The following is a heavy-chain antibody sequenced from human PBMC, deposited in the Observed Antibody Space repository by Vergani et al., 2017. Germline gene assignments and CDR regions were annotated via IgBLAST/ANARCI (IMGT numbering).Heavy chain of an antibody. CDR3: ARSSNWGSTGFDY. V-gene: IGHV2-70*17. Sequence: QVTLRESGPALVKPTQTLTLTCTFSGFSLSTSGMCVSWIRQPPGKALEWLARIDWDDNKFYTTSLKTRLTISKDTSKNQVVLTMTNMDPVDTATYYCARSSNWGSTGFDYWGQGTLVTVSS. CDR1: GFSLSTSGMC. D-gene: IGHD7-27*01. CDR2: IDWDDNK. J-gene: IGHJ4*02.